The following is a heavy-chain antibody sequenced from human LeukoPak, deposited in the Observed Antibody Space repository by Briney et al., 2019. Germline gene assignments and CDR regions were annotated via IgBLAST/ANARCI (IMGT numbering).Heavy chain of an antibody. D-gene: IGHD5-18*01. CDR1: GSTFSSYA. CDR2: ISGSGGST. J-gene: IGHJ4*02. V-gene: IGHV3-23*01. CDR3: ATRRGYSYGHFDY. Sequence: GGSLRLSCAASGSTFSSYAMSWVRQAPGKGLEWVSAISGSGGSTYYADSVKGRFTISRDNSKNTLYLQMNSLRAEDTAVYYCATRRGYSYGHFDYWGQGTLVTVSS.